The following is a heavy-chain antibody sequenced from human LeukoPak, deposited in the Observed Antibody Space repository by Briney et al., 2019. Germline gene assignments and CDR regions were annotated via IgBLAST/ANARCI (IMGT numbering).Heavy chain of an antibody. V-gene: IGHV3-74*01. J-gene: IGHJ4*02. CDR2: INSDGTST. D-gene: IGHD4-23*01. Sequence: PGGPLRLSCAASGFTFSNYWMHWVRQAPGKGLVWVSRINSDGTSTSYADSVKGRFTISRDNAKNTLYLQVNSLRAEDTALYYCAKRADYGGYSYDYWGQGTLVTVSS. CDR3: AKRADYGGYSYDY. CDR1: GFTFSNYW.